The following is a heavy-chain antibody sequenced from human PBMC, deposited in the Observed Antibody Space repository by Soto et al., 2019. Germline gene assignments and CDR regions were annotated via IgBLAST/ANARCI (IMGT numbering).Heavy chain of an antibody. CDR1: GYTFTSYG. J-gene: IGHJ4*02. CDR3: ARDQDVLMVYATKFDY. D-gene: IGHD2-8*01. CDR2: ISAYNGNT. Sequence: QVQLLQSGAEVKKPGASVKVSCKASGYTFTSYGISWVRQAPGQGLEWMGWISAYNGNTNYAQKLQGRVTMTTDTSTSTAYMELRSLRSDDTAVYYCARDQDVLMVYATKFDYWGQGTLVTVSS. V-gene: IGHV1-18*01.